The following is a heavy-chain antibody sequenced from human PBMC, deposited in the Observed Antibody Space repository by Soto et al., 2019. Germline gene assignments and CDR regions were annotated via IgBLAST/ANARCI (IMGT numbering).Heavy chain of an antibody. V-gene: IGHV1-8*01. D-gene: IGHD4-17*01. CDR1: GYTFTNYD. CDR2: MNPKSGNT. CDR3: VRVYGEIDY. J-gene: IGHJ4*02. Sequence: QVQLVQSGAEVKKPGASVKVSCKASGYTFTNYDINWVRHATGQGLEWMGWMNPKSGNTGYAQQFQGRVIMTRSTSISTAYMKLSSLRTEGTAVYYCVRVYGEIDYWGQGTLVTVSS.